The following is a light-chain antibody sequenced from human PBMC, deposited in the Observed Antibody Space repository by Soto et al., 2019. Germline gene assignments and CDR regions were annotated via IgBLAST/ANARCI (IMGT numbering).Light chain of an antibody. CDR2: GAS. CDR3: QHYNSYSEA. V-gene: IGKV3-20*01. Sequence: IVLTHSPGTLSLSPGEIATLSFRASQSVSNNYLAWYQQKPGQAPRLLIYGASNRATGIPDRFSGSGSGTDFTLTISSLQPDDFATYYCQHYNSYSEAFGQGTKVDIK. CDR1: QSVSNNY. J-gene: IGKJ1*01.